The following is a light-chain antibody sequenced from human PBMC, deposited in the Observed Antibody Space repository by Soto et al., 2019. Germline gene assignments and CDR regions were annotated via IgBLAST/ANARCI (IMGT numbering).Light chain of an antibody. CDR2: EVS. CDR3: CSYAGSSTYV. V-gene: IGLV2-23*02. J-gene: IGLJ1*01. Sequence: QSALTQPASVSGSPGQSITISCTGTSSDAGSYNLVSWYQQHPGKAPKVMIYEVSKRPSGVSNRFSGSKSGNTASLTISGVQAEDEADYYCCSYAGSSTYVFGTGTKVTVL. CDR1: SSDAGSYNL.